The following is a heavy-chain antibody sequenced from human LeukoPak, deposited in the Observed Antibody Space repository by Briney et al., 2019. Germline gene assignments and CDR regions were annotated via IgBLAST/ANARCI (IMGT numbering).Heavy chain of an antibody. CDR3: ARGGWLRLRTFDP. CDR2: IFYNGKT. V-gene: IGHV4-39*01. Sequence: SETLSLTCTVSGGSISVSSYYWGWIRQPPGKGLEWIGNIFYNGKTYYNPSLKSRVTISVDTSKNQFFLKLSSVTAADTAVYYCARGGWLRLRTFDPWGQGTLVTVSS. J-gene: IGHJ5*02. D-gene: IGHD5-12*01. CDR1: GGSISVSSYY.